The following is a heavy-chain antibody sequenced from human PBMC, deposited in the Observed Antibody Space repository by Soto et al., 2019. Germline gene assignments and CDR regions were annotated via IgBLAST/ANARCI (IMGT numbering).Heavy chain of an antibody. J-gene: IGHJ3*02. CDR2: ISASGGST. Sequence: GGSLRLSCAASGLTFSTYAMTWFRQAPGKGLEWVSVISASGGSTYYADSVKGRFTISRDNSKDTVSLQMNSLRAEDTAVYYCAKDRSNWSGRASDIWGQGTMVTVSS. CDR1: GLTFSTYA. CDR3: AKDRSNWSGRASDI. D-gene: IGHD1-20*01. V-gene: IGHV3-23*01.